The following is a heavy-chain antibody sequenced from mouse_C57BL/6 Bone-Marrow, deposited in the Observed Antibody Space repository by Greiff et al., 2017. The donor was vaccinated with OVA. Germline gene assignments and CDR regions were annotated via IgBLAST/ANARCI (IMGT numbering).Heavy chain of an antibody. J-gene: IGHJ1*03. Sequence: HVQLQPSWAELAKPGASVKLSCTASGYTFTSSWMHWVKQRPGQGLEWIGYINPSSGYTKYNQKFKDKATLTADKSSSTAYMQLSSLTYEDSAVYDGARGGWLLRYFDVWGTGTTVTVSS. CDR3: ARGGWLLRYFDV. V-gene: IGHV1-7*01. CDR2: INPSSGYT. D-gene: IGHD2-3*01. CDR1: GYTFTSSW.